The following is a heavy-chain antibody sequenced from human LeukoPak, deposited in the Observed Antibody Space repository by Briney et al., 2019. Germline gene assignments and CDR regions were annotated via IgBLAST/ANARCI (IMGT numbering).Heavy chain of an antibody. V-gene: IGHV3-64*01. CDR2: ISSNGGST. J-gene: IGHJ6*02. CDR1: GFIFSNAW. D-gene: IGHD5-18*01. CDR3: ARVFPGGYGYYYGMDV. Sequence: PGGSLRLSCAASGFIFSNAWMSWVRQAPGKGLEYVSAISSNGGSTYYANSVKGRFTISRDNSKNTLYLQMGSLRAEDMAVYYCARVFPGGYGYYYGMDVWGQGTTVTVSS.